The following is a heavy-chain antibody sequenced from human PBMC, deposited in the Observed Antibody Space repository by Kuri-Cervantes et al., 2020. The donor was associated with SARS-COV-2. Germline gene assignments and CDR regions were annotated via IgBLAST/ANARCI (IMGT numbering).Heavy chain of an antibody. CDR1: GGSFSGYY. V-gene: IGHV4-34*01. CDR2: INHNGST. CDR3: ARGMERYIPRAFDI. D-gene: IGHD1-1*01. J-gene: IGHJ3*02. Sequence: SQTLSLTRAVYGGSFSGYYWSWIRQPPGKGLEGIGEINHNGSTNYNPSLKSRVTISVDTSKNQCSLKLSSVTAADTAVYYCARGMERYIPRAFDIWGQGTMVTVSS.